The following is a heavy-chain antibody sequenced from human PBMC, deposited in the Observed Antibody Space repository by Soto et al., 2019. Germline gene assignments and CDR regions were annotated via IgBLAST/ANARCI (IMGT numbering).Heavy chain of an antibody. CDR3: ARSIVVVTALDY. J-gene: IGHJ4*02. D-gene: IGHD2-21*02. Sequence: QVQLVQSGAEEKKPGASVKVSCKASGYTFTSYAMHWVRQAPGQRLEWMGWINAGNGNTKYSQKFQARVAITKDTPASPAYMELSSLRSEDTAVYYCARSIVVVTALDYWGQGTLVTVSS. V-gene: IGHV1-3*05. CDR2: INAGNGNT. CDR1: GYTFTSYA.